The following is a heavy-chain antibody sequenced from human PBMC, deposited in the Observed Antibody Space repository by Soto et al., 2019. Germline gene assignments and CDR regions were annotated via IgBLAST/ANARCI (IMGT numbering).Heavy chain of an antibody. Sequence: ASVKVSCKASGGTFSSYAISWVRQAPGQGLEWMGGIIPIFGTANYAQKFQGRVTITADESTSTAYMELSSLRSEDTAVYYCARCRYRGGYYYYYMDVWGKGTTVTVSS. CDR2: IIPIFGTA. V-gene: IGHV1-69*13. CDR1: GGTFSSYA. CDR3: ARCRYRGGYYYYYMDV. J-gene: IGHJ6*03. D-gene: IGHD5-18*01.